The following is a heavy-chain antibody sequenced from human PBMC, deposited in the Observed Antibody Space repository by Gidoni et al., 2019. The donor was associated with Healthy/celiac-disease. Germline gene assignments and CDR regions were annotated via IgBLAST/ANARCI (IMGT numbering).Heavy chain of an antibody. CDR1: GFIFSSYA. CDR2: ISYDGSNK. J-gene: IGHJ4*02. Sequence: QVQLVESGGGVVQPGRSLRLSCAASGFIFSSYAMHWVRQAPGKGLEWVAVISYDGSNKYYADSVKGRFTISRDNSKNTLYLQMNSLRAEDTAVYYCARGDIAVAGGRAASGEPFDYWGQGTLVTVSS. V-gene: IGHV3-30-3*01. CDR3: ARGDIAVAGGRAASGEPFDY. D-gene: IGHD6-19*01.